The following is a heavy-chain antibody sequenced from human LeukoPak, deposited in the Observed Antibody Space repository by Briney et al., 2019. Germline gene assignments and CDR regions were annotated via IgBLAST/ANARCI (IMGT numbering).Heavy chain of an antibody. CDR1: GYTFTSYG. V-gene: IGHV1-18*01. CDR2: ISAYNGNT. J-gene: IGHJ4*02. CDR3: ASGDTAMAASDY. D-gene: IGHD5-18*01. Sequence: GASVKLSCNASGYTFTSYGFSWVRQAPGQGLEWMGWISAYNGNTNYAQKLQGRVTMTTDTSTSTAYMELRSLRSDDTAVYYCASGDTAMAASDYWGQGTLVTVSS.